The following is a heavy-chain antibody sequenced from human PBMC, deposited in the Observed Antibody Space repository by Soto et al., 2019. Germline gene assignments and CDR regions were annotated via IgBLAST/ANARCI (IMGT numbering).Heavy chain of an antibody. CDR2: IIPSLGIA. CDR3: ARHDYSNYGYFDL. J-gene: IGHJ2*01. D-gene: IGHD4-4*01. Sequence: QVQLVQSGAEVKKPGSSVKVSCKASGGTFSSYTISGVRQAPGQGLEWMGRIIPSLGIANYAQKFQGRVTITADKSTSTAYMELSSLRSEDTAVYYCARHDYSNYGYFDLWRRGTLVTVSS. CDR1: GGTFSSYT. V-gene: IGHV1-69*02.